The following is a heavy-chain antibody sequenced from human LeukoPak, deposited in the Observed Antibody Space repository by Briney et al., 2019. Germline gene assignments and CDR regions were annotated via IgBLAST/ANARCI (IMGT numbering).Heavy chain of an antibody. V-gene: IGHV4-61*02. J-gene: IGHJ4*02. CDR1: GGSISGGSYY. CDR2: IYTSGST. CDR3: AILVWLAVAGTWVVSY. Sequence: TSQTLSLTCTVSGGSISGGSYYWGWIRQPAGKGLEWIGRIYTSGSTNYNPSLKSRVTISVDTSKNQFSLKLSSVTAADTAVYYCAILVWLAVAGTWVVSYWGQGTLVTVSS. D-gene: IGHD6-19*01.